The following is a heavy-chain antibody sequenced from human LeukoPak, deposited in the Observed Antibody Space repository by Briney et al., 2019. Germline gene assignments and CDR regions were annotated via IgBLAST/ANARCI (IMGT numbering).Heavy chain of an antibody. Sequence: PSETLSLTCAVSGGSISSGGYSWSWIRQPPGKGLEWIGYIYYSGSTYYNPSLKSRVTISVDTSKNQFSLKLSSVTAADTAVYYCARENGRDGYNLDAFDIWGQGTMVTVSS. CDR1: GGSISSGGYS. V-gene: IGHV4-30-4*07. D-gene: IGHD5-24*01. CDR3: ARENGRDGYNLDAFDI. J-gene: IGHJ3*02. CDR2: IYYSGST.